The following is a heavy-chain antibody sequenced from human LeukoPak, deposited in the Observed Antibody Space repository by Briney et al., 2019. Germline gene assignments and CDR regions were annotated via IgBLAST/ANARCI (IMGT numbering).Heavy chain of an antibody. CDR3: ARVNIVLMVYANQYYFDY. CDR1: GFTFSSYE. D-gene: IGHD2-8*01. V-gene: IGHV3-48*01. CDR2: ISSSSSTI. J-gene: IGHJ4*02. Sequence: AGSLSLSCAASGFTFSSYEMNWVRQPPRQGLEWVSYISSSSSTIYYADSVKGRFTISRDNAKNSLYLQMNSLRAEDTAVYYCARVNIVLMVYANQYYFDYWGQGTLVTVSS.